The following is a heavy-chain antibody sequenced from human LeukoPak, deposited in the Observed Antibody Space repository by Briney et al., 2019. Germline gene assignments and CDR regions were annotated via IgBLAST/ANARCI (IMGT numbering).Heavy chain of an antibody. CDR3: CSSLSSPVTYD. CDR1: GFTVSSNY. J-gene: IGHJ4*02. Sequence: PGGSLRLSCAASGFTVSSNYMSWVRQAPGKGLEWVANLNEDGGEKYYVDSVKGRFTISRDNAKNTVYLQISSLRAEDTAVYQCCSSLSSPVTYDWGQGTLVTGSS. V-gene: IGHV3-7*01. D-gene: IGHD4-17*01. CDR2: LNEDGGEK.